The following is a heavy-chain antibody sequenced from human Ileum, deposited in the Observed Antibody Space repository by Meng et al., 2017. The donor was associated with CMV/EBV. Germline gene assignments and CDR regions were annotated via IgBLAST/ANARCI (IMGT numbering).Heavy chain of an antibody. Sequence: GESLKISCAASGFTFSSSWMTWVRQAPGKGLEWVANIKPDGSEKYYVDSVKGRFTISRDNAENSMFLQMNSLRVEDTAVYYCAKGGSGSYPTYGMDVWGQGTTVTVSS. J-gene: IGHJ6*02. CDR3: AKGGSGSYPTYGMDV. CDR2: IKPDGSEK. CDR1: GFTFSSSW. D-gene: IGHD1-26*01. V-gene: IGHV3-7*01.